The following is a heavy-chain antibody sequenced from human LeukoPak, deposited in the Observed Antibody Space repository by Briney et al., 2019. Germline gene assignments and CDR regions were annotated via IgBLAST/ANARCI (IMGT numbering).Heavy chain of an antibody. Sequence: ASVKVSCKASGYTFTGYYMHWVRQAPGQGLEWMGWINPNSGGTNYAQKLQGRVTMTRDTSISTAYMELSRLRSDDTAVYYCARVAARYCSSTSCRRWFDPWGQGTLVTVSS. CDR2: INPNSGGT. CDR3: ARVAARYCSSTSCRRWFDP. J-gene: IGHJ5*02. CDR1: GYTFTGYY. V-gene: IGHV1-2*02. D-gene: IGHD2-2*01.